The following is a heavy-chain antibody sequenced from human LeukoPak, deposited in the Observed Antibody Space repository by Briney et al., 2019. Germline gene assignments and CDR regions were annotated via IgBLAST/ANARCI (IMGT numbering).Heavy chain of an antibody. CDR2: FNPNSVGT. J-gene: IGHJ4*02. V-gene: IGHV1-2*02. CDR3: ARMWGDCSSTSCYGRLVDY. CDR1: GYTFTGSY. Sequence: ASVKVSCKASGYTFTGSYMHWVRQAPGQGLEWMGWFNPNSVGTNYAQKFQARVTMTRDTSISTAYMELSRLRSDDTAVYYCARMWGDCSSTSCYGRLVDYWGQGSLVTVSS. D-gene: IGHD2-2*01.